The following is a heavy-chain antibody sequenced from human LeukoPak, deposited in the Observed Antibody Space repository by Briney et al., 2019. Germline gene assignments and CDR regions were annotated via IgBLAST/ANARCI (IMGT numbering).Heavy chain of an antibody. CDR1: GGSISSISYY. CDR3: ARDIRWFLYYFDY. D-gene: IGHD4-23*01. J-gene: IGHJ4*02. V-gene: IGHV4-39*01. Sequence: SETLSLTCTVSGGSISSISYYWGWIRQPPGKGLEWIGSIYYSGSTYYNPSLKSRVTISVDTSKNQFSLKLSSVTAADTAVYYCARDIRWFLYYFDYWGQGTLVTVSS. CDR2: IYYSGST.